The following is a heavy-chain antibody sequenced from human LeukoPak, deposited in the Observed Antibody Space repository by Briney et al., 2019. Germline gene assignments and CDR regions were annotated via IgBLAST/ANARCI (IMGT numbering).Heavy chain of an antibody. D-gene: IGHD3-10*01. Sequence: ASVKVSCKASGYTFTSYDINWVRQATGQGLEWMGWMNLNSGNTGYAQKLQGRVTMTRNTSISTAYMDLSRVRSEDTSVYYSARVNCYYGSARYSRPRNFDYWGQGTLVTVSS. CDR1: GYTFTSYD. J-gene: IGHJ4*02. V-gene: IGHV1-8*01. CDR3: ARVNCYYGSARYSRPRNFDY. CDR2: MNLNSGNT.